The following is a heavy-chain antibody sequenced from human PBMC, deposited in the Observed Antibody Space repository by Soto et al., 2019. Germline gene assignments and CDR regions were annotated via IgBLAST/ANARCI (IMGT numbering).Heavy chain of an antibody. CDR2: ISYDGSNK. J-gene: IGHJ6*02. CDR1: GFTFSSYA. V-gene: IGHV3-30-3*01. Sequence: QVQLVESGGGVVQPGRSLRLSCAASGFTFSSYAMHWVRQAPGKGLEWVAVISYDGSNKYYADSVKGRFTISRDNSKNTLYLQMNSLRAEDTAVYYCAREREGYNWNYYYGMDVWGQGTTVTVSS. D-gene: IGHD1-20*01. CDR3: AREREGYNWNYYYGMDV.